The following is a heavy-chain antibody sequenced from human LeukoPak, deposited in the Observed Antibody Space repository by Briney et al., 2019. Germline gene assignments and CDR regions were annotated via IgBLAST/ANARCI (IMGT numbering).Heavy chain of an antibody. D-gene: IGHD3-22*01. CDR1: GFTFSSYW. CDR3: ARAPDTMIVVVTINVAFDI. CDR2: IKQDGSEK. J-gene: IGHJ3*02. V-gene: IGHV3-7*01. Sequence: GGSLRLSCAASGFTFSSYWMSWVRQAPGKGLEWVANIKQDGSEKYYVDSVKGRFTISRDNAKNSLYLQMNSLRAEDTAVYYCARAPDTMIVVVTINVAFDIWGQGTMVTVSS.